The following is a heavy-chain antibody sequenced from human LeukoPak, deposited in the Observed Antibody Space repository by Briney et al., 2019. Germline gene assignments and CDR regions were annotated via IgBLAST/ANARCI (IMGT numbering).Heavy chain of an antibody. V-gene: IGHV1-69*13. CDR1: GGTFSSYA. J-gene: IGHJ4*02. Sequence: ASVKVSCKASGGTFSSYAISWVRQAPGQGLEWMGGIIPIFGTANYAQKFQGRVTITADESTSTAYMELSGLRSEDTAVYYCARTPYSSGWNYFDYWGQGTLVTVSS. CDR3: ARTPYSSGWNYFDY. D-gene: IGHD6-19*01. CDR2: IIPIFGTA.